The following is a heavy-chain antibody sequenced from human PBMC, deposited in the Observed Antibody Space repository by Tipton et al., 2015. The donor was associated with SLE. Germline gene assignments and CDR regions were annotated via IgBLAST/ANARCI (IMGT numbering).Heavy chain of an antibody. CDR1: GGSIDTYF. J-gene: IGHJ5*02. CDR3: ARSFSSSLYDNWFGP. V-gene: IGHV4-59*08. D-gene: IGHD6-13*01. CDR2: IYYHGRT. Sequence: TLSLTCTVSGGSIDTYFWSWIRQPPGKGLEWIGYIYYHGRTSYNPSLESRVTMSVDMSKNKFSLNLNSVTAADTAVYYCARSFSSSLYDNWFGPWGQGSLVTVSS.